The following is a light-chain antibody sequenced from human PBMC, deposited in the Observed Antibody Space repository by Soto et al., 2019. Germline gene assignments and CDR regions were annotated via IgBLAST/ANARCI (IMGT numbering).Light chain of an antibody. CDR2: NNN. CDR1: SSNIGSNT. J-gene: IGLJ3*02. Sequence: QSVLTQPPSASGTPGQRVTISCSGSSSNIGSNTVNWYQQLPGTAPKLLISNNNQRPSGVPDRFYGSKSGTSASLAISGLQSEDETDYYCAAWDDGLDGVLFGGGTKVTVL. V-gene: IGLV1-44*01. CDR3: AAWDDGLDGVL.